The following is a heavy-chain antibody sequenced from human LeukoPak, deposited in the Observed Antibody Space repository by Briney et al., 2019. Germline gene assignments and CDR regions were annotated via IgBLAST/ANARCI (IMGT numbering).Heavy chain of an antibody. CDR2: IKSNIGGGTT. CDR3: STAPPLTGGVYFDY. D-gene: IGHD7-27*01. Sequence: PGGSLRLSCVDLGGRLIIKKKNWVRQAPGKGPKWVGRIKSNIGGGTTDYAAPVNGRFTISRDDSKNTLYLQMNSLETEDTAIYYCSTAPPLTGGVYFDYWGQGTLVSVSS. V-gene: IGHV3-15*07. J-gene: IGHJ4*02. CDR1: GRLIIKK.